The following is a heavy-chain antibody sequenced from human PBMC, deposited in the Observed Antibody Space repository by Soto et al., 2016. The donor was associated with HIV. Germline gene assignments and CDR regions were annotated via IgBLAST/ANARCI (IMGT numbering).Heavy chain of an antibody. CDR2: ISTSSGNT. D-gene: IGHD3-22*01. V-gene: IGHV1-18*01. CDR3: ATDAHYHYDSSGRPRYFDY. Sequence: QVQLVQSGGEVKKPGASVKVSCKGSGYIFTNYGINWVRQAPGQGLEWMGWISTSSGNTNFAQKLQGRVTMTTDTSTSTAYMELRSLRSDDTAVYYCATDAHYHYDSSGRPRYFDYWGQGTLLTVSS. CDR1: GYIFTNYG. J-gene: IGHJ4*02.